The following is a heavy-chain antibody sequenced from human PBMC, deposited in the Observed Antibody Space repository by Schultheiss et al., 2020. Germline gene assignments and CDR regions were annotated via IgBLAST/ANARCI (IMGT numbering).Heavy chain of an antibody. CDR2: IYYSGST. D-gene: IGHD1-14*01. CDR1: GGSISSGGYS. J-gene: IGHJ4*02. V-gene: IGHV4-30-2*01. CDR3: ARMPPTMTSIDY. Sequence: SETLSLTCAVSGGSISSGGYSWSWIRQPPGKGLEWIGYIYYSGSTYYNPSLKSRVTISVDTSKNQFSLKLSSVTAADTAVYYCARMPPTMTSIDYWGQGTLVTVSS.